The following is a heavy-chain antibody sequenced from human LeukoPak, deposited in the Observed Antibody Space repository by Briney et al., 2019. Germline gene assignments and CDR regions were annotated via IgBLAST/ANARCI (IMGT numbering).Heavy chain of an antibody. D-gene: IGHD3-22*01. Sequence: GSLRLSCAVSGITLSNYGMSWVRQAPGKGLEWVAGISDRGSRTNYADSVKGRFTISTDHPKNTLYLQMNSLRAEDTAVYFCAKRGVVIRVILVGFHEEAYYFDSWGQGALVTVSS. V-gene: IGHV3-23*01. CDR2: ISDRGSRT. J-gene: IGHJ4*02. CDR1: GITLSNYG. CDR3: AKRGVVIRVILVGFHEEAYYFDS.